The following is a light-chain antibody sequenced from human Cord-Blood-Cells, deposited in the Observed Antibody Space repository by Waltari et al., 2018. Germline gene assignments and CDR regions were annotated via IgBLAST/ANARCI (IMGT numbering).Light chain of an antibody. J-gene: IGKJ1*01. CDR2: LGS. Sequence: DIVMTQSPLSLPVTPGEPASISCRSSQSLLHSNGYNYLDWYLQKPRQSPQLLIYLGSYRASGVPDRFSGSGSGTDFTLKISRVEAEDVGVYYCMQALQTPWTFGQGTKVEIK. V-gene: IGKV2-28*01. CDR3: MQALQTPWT. CDR1: QSLLHSNGYNY.